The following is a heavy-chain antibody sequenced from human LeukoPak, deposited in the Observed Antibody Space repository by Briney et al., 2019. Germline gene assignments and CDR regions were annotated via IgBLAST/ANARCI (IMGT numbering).Heavy chain of an antibody. CDR1: GGSITSGSYY. Sequence: PSETLSLTCTVSGGSITSGSYYWGWLRQPPGEGLEWIGQMYYSGSTYYNPSLKGRVSISVDTSRNQFSLKLSSVAAADTAVYYCATGRRHLIYDYWGQGTLVTVS. CDR3: ATGRRHLIYDY. J-gene: IGHJ4*02. V-gene: IGHV4-39*01. D-gene: IGHD1-1*01. CDR2: MYYSGST.